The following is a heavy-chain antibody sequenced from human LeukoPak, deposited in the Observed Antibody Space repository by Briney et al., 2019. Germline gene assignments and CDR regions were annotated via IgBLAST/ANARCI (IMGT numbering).Heavy chain of an antibody. CDR2: IIPILGIA. Sequence: GASVKVSCKASGGTFSSYVISWVRQAPGQGLEWMGRIIPILGIANYAQKFQGRVTITADKSTSTAYMELSSLRSEDTAVYYCARDRDSSSIDKDYWGQGTLVTVSS. J-gene: IGHJ4*02. V-gene: IGHV1-69*04. D-gene: IGHD6-13*01. CDR3: ARDRDSSSIDKDY. CDR1: GGTFSSYV.